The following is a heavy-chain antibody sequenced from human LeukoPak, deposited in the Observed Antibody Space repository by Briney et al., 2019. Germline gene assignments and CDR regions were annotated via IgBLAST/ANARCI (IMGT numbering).Heavy chain of an antibody. Sequence: SETLSLTCTVSGGSISNYYWSWIRQPPGKGLEWIGPIYYSGSTNYNPSLKSRVTISVDTSKNQFSLKLSSVTAADTAVYYCARRGYYYDSSGYYYFDYWGQGTLVTVSS. CDR2: IYYSGST. CDR1: GGSISNYY. J-gene: IGHJ4*02. CDR3: ARRGYYYDSSGYYYFDY. V-gene: IGHV4-59*01. D-gene: IGHD3-22*01.